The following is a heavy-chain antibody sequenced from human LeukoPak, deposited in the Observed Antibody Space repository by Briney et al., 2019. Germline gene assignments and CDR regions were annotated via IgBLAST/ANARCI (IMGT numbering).Heavy chain of an antibody. CDR3: AKRVSGVVGPVVDY. CDR2: ITDRGDIT. D-gene: IGHD2-21*01. J-gene: IGHJ4*02. Sequence: GGSLRLSCAVSGFTFDKYAMRWVRQAPGKGLXXVSAITDRGDITYYADAVKGRFTISRDNSRNMLYLQMNSLRVEDTAIYFCAKRVSGVVGPVVDYWGQGTLVTVSS. CDR1: GFTFDKYA. V-gene: IGHV3-23*01.